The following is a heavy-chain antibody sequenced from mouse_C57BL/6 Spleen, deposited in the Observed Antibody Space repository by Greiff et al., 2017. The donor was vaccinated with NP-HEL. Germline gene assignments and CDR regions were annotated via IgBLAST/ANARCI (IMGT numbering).Heavy chain of an antibody. CDR1: GYAFTNYL. V-gene: IGHV1-54*01. Sequence: VHLVESGAELVRPGTSVKVSCKASGYAFTNYLIEWVKQRPGQGLEWIGVINPGSGGTNYNEKFKGKATLTADKSSSTAYMQLSSLTSEDSAVYFCARRDYDGSLDYWGQGTTLTVSS. CDR2: INPGSGGT. CDR3: ARRDYDGSLDY. J-gene: IGHJ2*01. D-gene: IGHD2-4*01.